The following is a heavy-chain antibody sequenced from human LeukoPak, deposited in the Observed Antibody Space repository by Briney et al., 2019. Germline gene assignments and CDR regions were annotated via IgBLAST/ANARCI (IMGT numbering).Heavy chain of an antibody. J-gene: IGHJ4*02. CDR3: ARGPIFGVVTTFDY. D-gene: IGHD3-3*01. CDR2: ISDSGGST. CDR1: GFTFSDYA. V-gene: IGHV3-23*01. Sequence: PGGSLRLSCVASGFTFSDYAMSWVRQAPGKGLERVSGISDSGGSTYYADSVKGRCTISRDNSKNTVSLQMNNLRAEDTAVYYCARGPIFGVVTTFDYWGQGTLVTVSS.